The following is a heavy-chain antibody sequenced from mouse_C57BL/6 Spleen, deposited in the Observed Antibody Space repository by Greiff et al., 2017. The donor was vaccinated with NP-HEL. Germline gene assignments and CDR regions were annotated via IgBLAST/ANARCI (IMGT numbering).Heavy chain of an antibody. J-gene: IGHJ2*01. Sequence: QVQLQQSDAELVKPGASVKISCKVSGYTFTDHTIHWMKQRPEQGLEWIGYIYPRDGSTKYNEKFKGKATLTADKSSSTAYMQLNSLTSEDSAVYFCARKVYYYGSSYDDFDYWGQGTTLTVSS. V-gene: IGHV1-78*01. CDR3: ARKVYYYGSSYDDFDY. D-gene: IGHD1-1*01. CDR2: IYPRDGST. CDR1: GYTFTDHT.